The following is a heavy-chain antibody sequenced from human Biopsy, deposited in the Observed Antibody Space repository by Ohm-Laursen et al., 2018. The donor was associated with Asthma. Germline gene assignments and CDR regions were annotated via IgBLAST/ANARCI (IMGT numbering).Heavy chain of an antibody. CDR3: ARGYSGSDRIVYYYSGLEV. V-gene: IGHV1-69*13. D-gene: IGHD5-12*01. Sequence: SVKVSCKASGDSFSNYAISWVRQAPGQGLEWMGGLIPVIGTPDHAQMFEGRVTITANESTSTAYMELSSLSSEDTAVYYCARGYSGSDRIVYYYSGLEVWGQGTTVTVSS. J-gene: IGHJ6*02. CDR2: LIPVIGTP. CDR1: GDSFSNYA.